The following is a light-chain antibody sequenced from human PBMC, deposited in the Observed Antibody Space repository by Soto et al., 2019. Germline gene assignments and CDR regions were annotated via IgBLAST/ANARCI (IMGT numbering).Light chain of an antibody. V-gene: IGKV3-20*01. Sequence: EVVLTQSPGTLSLSPGERVTLSCRASQSINNNFLAWYQQKPGQAPRLVIKGASRRATAIPDRFSGSGSGADFTLTISRLEPEDFAVYYCQQYGNSPITFGQGTRLEIK. CDR3: QQYGNSPIT. CDR2: GAS. CDR1: QSINNNF. J-gene: IGKJ5*01.